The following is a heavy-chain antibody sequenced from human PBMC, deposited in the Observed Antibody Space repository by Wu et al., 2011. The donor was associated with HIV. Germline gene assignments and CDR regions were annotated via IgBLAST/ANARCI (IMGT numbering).Heavy chain of an antibody. J-gene: IGHJ4*02. D-gene: IGHD2-21*02. CDR2: INPNSGGT. Sequence: QVQLVQSGAEVKKPGASVKVSCKASEYTFTVYYMHWVRQAPGQGLEWMGWINPNSGGTNYAQKFQGRVTMTRDTSISTVYMELSRVRSDDTAVYYCARGRGDWVAYRAFDYWGQGTLVTVSS. CDR1: EYTFTVYY. V-gene: IGHV1-2*02. CDR3: ARGRGDWVAYRAFDY.